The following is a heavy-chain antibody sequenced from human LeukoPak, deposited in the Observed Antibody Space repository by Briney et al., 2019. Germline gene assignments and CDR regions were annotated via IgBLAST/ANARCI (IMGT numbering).Heavy chain of an antibody. J-gene: IGHJ4*02. CDR1: GFTFSSYP. Sequence: PGGSLRLSCAASGFTFSSYPVSWVRQAPGRGLEWVSAISGSGDSTYYADSVKGRFTISRDNSRNTLYLQMNSLRAEDTAVYYCANWRVYVVVTLPIYYCGQGTLVTVSS. V-gene: IGHV3-23*01. CDR2: ISGSGDST. CDR3: ANWRVYVVVTLPIYY. D-gene: IGHD2-21*02.